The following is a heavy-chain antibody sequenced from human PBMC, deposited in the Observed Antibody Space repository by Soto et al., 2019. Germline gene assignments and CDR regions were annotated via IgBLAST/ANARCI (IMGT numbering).Heavy chain of an antibody. Sequence: GASVKVSCKASGGTFSSYAISWVRQAPGQGLEWMGGIIPIFGTANYAQKFQGRVTITADKSTSKAYMELSSLRSEDTAVYYCARTRGKTTVTTFDYWGQGTLVTVSS. CDR1: GGTFSSYA. J-gene: IGHJ4*02. CDR3: ARTRGKTTVTTFDY. CDR2: IIPIFGTA. V-gene: IGHV1-69*06. D-gene: IGHD4-17*01.